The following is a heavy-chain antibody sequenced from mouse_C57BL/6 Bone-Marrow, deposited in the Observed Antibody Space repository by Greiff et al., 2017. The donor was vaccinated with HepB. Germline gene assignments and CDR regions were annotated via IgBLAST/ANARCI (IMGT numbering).Heavy chain of an antibody. V-gene: IGHV5-17*01. Sequence: EVQLVESGGGLVKPGGSLKLSCAASGFTFSDYGMHWVRQAPEKGLEWVAYISSGSSTIYYADTVKGRFTISRDNAKNTLFLQITSLRSEDTAMYYCARPYYYYGFYAMDYWGQGTSVTVSS. CDR1: GFTFSDYG. CDR2: ISSGSSTI. CDR3: ARPYYYYGFYAMDY. D-gene: IGHD1-1*01. J-gene: IGHJ4*01.